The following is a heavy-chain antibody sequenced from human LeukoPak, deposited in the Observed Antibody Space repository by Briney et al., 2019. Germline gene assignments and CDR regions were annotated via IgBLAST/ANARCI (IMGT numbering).Heavy chain of an antibody. V-gene: IGHV1-69*06. CDR3: ARDVLGYCSGGSCYSDY. D-gene: IGHD2-15*01. CDR2: IIPIFGTA. Sequence: ASVKVSCKASGGTFSSYAISWVRQAPGQGLEWMGGIIPIFGTANYAQKFQGRVTITADKSTSTAYMELSSLRSEDTAVYYCARDVLGYCSGGSCYSDYWGQGTLVTASS. J-gene: IGHJ4*02. CDR1: GGTFSSYA.